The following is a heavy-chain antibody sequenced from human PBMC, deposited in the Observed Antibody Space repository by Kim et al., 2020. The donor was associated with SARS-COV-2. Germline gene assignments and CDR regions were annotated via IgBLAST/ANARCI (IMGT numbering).Heavy chain of an antibody. J-gene: IGHJ5*02. D-gene: IGHD3-10*01. Sequence: GGSLRLSCAASGFTFGDYAMSWFRQAPGKGLEWVGFIRSKAYGGTTEHAAAVKGRFTISRDDSKSIAYLQMNSLKTEDTAVYYCARCITLVWGYWFDPWGQGTLVTVSS. V-gene: IGHV3-49*03. CDR1: GFTFGDYA. CDR3: ARCITLVWGYWFDP. CDR2: IRSKAYGGTT.